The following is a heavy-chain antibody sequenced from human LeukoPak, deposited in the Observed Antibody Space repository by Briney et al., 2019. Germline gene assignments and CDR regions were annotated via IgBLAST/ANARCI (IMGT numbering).Heavy chain of an antibody. D-gene: IGHD3-22*01. CDR3: ARGMITMIVVVTRTRDAFDI. Sequence: QTGGSLRLSCAASGFTFSSYWMHWVRQAPGKGLVSVSRINSDGSSTSYADSVKGRFTISRDNAKNSLYLQMNSLRAEDTAVYYCARGMITMIVVVTRTRDAFDIWGQGTMVTVSS. V-gene: IGHV3-74*01. CDR1: GFTFSSYW. J-gene: IGHJ3*02. CDR2: INSDGSST.